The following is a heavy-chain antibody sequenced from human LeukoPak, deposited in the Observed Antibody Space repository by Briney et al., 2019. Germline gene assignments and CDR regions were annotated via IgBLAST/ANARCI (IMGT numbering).Heavy chain of an antibody. Sequence: GGSLRLSCAASGFTFSSYEINWVRQAPGKGLEWVSYISSSGSTIYYADSVKGRFTISRDNAKNSLYLQMNNLRAEDTAVYYCAELGITMIGGVWGKGTTVTISS. V-gene: IGHV3-48*03. CDR3: AELGITMIGGV. J-gene: IGHJ6*04. CDR1: GFTFSSYE. CDR2: ISSSGSTI. D-gene: IGHD3-10*02.